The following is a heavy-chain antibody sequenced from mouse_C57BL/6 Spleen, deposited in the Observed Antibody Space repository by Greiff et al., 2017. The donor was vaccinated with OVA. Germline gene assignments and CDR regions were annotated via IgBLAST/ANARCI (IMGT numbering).Heavy chain of an antibody. V-gene: IGHV5-9*01. CDR1: GFTFSSYT. CDR3: ARPLIYYDYSWFAY. D-gene: IGHD2-4*01. CDR2: ISGGGGNT. Sequence: EVKVEESGGGLVKPGGSLKLSCAASGFTFSSYTMSWVRQTPEKRLEWVATISGGGGNTYYPDSVKGRFTFSRDNAKNTQYLQMSSLRSEDTALYYCARPLIYYDYSWFAYWGQGTLVTVSA. J-gene: IGHJ3*01.